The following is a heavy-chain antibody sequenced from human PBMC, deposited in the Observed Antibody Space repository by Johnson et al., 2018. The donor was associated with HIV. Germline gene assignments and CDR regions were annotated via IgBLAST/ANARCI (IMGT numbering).Heavy chain of an antibody. CDR2: IGPAADT. V-gene: IGHV3-13*01. CDR3: ARERIAAAGLDAFDI. CDR1: GFTFSSYD. J-gene: IGHJ3*02. Sequence: VQLVESGGRVVRPGESLRLSCAASGFTFSSYDIHWVRQATGKGLESVSPIGPAADTYYPGSVKGRFTVSRENAKNSLYLQMNSLRAGDTAVFYCARERIAAAGLDAFDIWGQGTMVTVSS. D-gene: IGHD6-13*01.